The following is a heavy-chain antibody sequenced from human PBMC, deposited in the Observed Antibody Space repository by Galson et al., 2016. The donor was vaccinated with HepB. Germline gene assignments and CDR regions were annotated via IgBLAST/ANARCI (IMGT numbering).Heavy chain of an antibody. V-gene: IGHV3-23*01. J-gene: IGHJ5*02. D-gene: IGHD3-22*01. Sequence: SLRLSCAASGFTFSHYAMAWVRQAPGKGLEWVSTIGGGGGSTHYADSVKGRFTVSRDNSRNTLYLQMNSLRAEDTAVYYCAKDDSSGYPSWGQGTLVTVSS. CDR1: GFTFSHYA. CDR3: AKDDSSGYPS. CDR2: IGGGGGST.